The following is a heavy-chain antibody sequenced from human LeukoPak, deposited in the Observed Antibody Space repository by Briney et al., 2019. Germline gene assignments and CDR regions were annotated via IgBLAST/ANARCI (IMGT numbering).Heavy chain of an antibody. Sequence: ASVKVSCKASGYTFTNYAMNWVRQAPGQGLEWMGWINTNTGNPTYAQGFTGRFVFSLDTSVSTAYPQISSLKAEDTAVYYCARARSAWASDAFDIWGQGTMVTVSS. CDR1: GYTFTNYA. J-gene: IGHJ3*02. V-gene: IGHV7-4-1*02. CDR3: ARARSAWASDAFDI. CDR2: INTNTGNP. D-gene: IGHD6-19*01.